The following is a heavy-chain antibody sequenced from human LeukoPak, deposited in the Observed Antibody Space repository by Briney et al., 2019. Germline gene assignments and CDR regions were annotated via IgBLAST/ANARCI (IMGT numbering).Heavy chain of an antibody. CDR2: IIPIFGTA. CDR3: ARDAGVDCSSTSCSEGYYYYDYMDV. CDR1: GGTFSSYA. D-gene: IGHD2-2*01. V-gene: IGHV1-69*05. Sequence: SSVKVSCKASGGTFSSYAISWVRQAPGQGLEWMGGIIPIFGTANYAQKFQGRVTITTDESTSTAYMELSSLRSEDKAVYYCARDAGVDCSSTSCSEGYYYYDYMDVWGKGTTVTVSS. J-gene: IGHJ6*03.